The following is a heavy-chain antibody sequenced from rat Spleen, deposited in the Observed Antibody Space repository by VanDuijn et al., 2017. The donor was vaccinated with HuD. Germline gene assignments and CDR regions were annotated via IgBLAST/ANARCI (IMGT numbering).Heavy chain of an antibody. V-gene: IGHV5-29*01. Sequence: EVQLVESDGGLVQPGRSLKLSCAASGFTFSNYGMAWVRQTPTKGLEWVATIIYDGSRTYYRDSVKGRFTISRDTAKSTLYLQMSKLGSEDTAIYYCARDTIAVPFAYWGQGTLVTVSS. D-gene: IGHD1-2*01. CDR1: GFTFSNYG. CDR3: ARDTIAVPFAY. J-gene: IGHJ3*01. CDR2: IIYDGSRT.